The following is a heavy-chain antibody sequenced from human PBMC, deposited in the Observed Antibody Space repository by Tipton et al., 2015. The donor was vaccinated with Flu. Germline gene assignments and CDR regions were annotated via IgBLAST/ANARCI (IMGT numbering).Heavy chain of an antibody. CDR2: THTNGNT. V-gene: IGHV4-4*07. CDR1: GGSINRYY. J-gene: IGHJ4*02. D-gene: IGHD3-22*01. Sequence: GLVKPSETLSLTCNVSGGSINRYYWSWIRQSVGKGPEWIGRTHTNGNTNYNSSFGSRLTMSLDTSKSQFSMTLTSVTVADTAAYYCASGNFYDSSGYFAFWGQGILVTVSS. CDR3: ASGNFYDSSGYFAF.